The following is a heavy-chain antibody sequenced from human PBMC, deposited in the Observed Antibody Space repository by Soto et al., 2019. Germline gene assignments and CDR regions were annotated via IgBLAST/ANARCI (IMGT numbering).Heavy chain of an antibody. J-gene: IGHJ4*02. Sequence: ASVKVSCKTSGYTFTNYGISWVRQAPGQGLEWMGWISAYNGNTDYAQNFQARVTMTTDTSTSTSYMELRSLRSDDTAMYFCARTLPKWTMVHWGQGTLVTVYS. V-gene: IGHV1-18*01. CDR1: GYTFTNYG. CDR3: ARTLPKWTMVH. D-gene: IGHD1-26*01. CDR2: ISAYNGNT.